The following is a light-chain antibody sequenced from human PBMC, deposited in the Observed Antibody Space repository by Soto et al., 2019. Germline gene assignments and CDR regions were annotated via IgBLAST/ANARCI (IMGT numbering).Light chain of an antibody. V-gene: IGKV1-39*01. CDR1: QTVTDY. Sequence: DIQMTHSPSSLSASVVYIVIITCRSGQTVTDYLNLYQHKPGKAPKLLIYSASTLQSGVPSRFSGSGSGTVFTLTITSLQPEDFGTYYRHKTYSTPQKFGQGTKVDIK. CDR3: HKTYSTPQK. J-gene: IGKJ1*01. CDR2: SAS.